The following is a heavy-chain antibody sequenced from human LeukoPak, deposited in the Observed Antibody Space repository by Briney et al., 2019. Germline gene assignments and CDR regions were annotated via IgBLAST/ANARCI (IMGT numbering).Heavy chain of an antibody. V-gene: IGHV4-39*01. J-gene: IGHJ5*02. Sequence: SETLSLTCTVSGGSISSSSYYWGWIRQPPGKGLEWIGSIYYSGSTYYNPSLKSRVTISVDTSKNQFSLKLSSVTAADTDVYYGARLFVGPSSEFDPWGQGTLVTVSS. CDR1: GGSISSSSYY. CDR3: ARLFVGPSSEFDP. D-gene: IGHD2-21*01. CDR2: IYYSGST.